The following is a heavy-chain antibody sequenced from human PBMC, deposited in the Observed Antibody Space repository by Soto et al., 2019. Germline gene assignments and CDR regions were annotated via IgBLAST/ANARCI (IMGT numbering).Heavy chain of an antibody. Sequence: EVQLLESGGGLVQPGGSLRLSCAASGFTFSSYAMSWVRQAPGKGLEWVSAISGSGGSTYYADSVKGRFTISRDNSKNTLYLQMSSMRAEDTAVYYSAKGMDSITTKHAFDIWGKGTMVTVSS. D-gene: IGHD3-10*01. CDR3: AKGMDSITTKHAFDI. CDR2: ISGSGGST. CDR1: GFTFSSYA. J-gene: IGHJ3*02. V-gene: IGHV3-23*01.